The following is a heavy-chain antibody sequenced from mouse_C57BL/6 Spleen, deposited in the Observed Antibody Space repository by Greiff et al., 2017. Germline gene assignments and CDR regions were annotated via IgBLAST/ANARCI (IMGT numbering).Heavy chain of an antibody. CDR2: IDPETGGT. CDR3: TRWLLSYWYFDV. Sequence: VQLQQSGAELVRPGASVTLSCKASGYTFTDYEMHWVKQTPVPGLEWIGAIDPETGGTAYNQKFKGKAILTADKSSSTAYMELRSLTSEDSAVYYCTRWLLSYWYFDVWGTGTTVSVSS. V-gene: IGHV1-15*01. D-gene: IGHD2-3*01. CDR1: GYTFTDYE. J-gene: IGHJ1*03.